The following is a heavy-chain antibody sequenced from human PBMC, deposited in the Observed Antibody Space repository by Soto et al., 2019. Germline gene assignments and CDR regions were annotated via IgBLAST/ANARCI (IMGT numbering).Heavy chain of an antibody. D-gene: IGHD6-6*01. CDR1: GFIFDDYA. J-gene: IGHJ4*02. CDR2: ISWQSGSI. Sequence: EVQLVESGGGLAQPGRSLRLSCAASGFIFDDYAMHWVRQAPGKGLEWVSGISWQSGSIRYADSVKGRFTISRDNAKNSLYLQMNSLGVEDTALYYCAKDMFSSSSAATFNYWGQGILVTVSS. CDR3: AKDMFSSSSAATFNY. V-gene: IGHV3-9*01.